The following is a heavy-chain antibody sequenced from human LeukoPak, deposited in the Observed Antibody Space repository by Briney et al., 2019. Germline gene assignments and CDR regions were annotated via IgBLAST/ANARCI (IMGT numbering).Heavy chain of an antibody. J-gene: IGHJ6*03. V-gene: IGHV1-69*01. CDR1: GGTFSSYA. CDR3: ARDQGSGYYRDYYYYYMDV. D-gene: IGHD3-22*01. CDR2: IIPIFGTA. Sequence: SVKVSCKASGGTFSSYAISWVRQAPGQGLEWMGGIIPIFGTANYAQKFQGRVTITADESMSTAYMELSSLRSEDTAVYYCARDQGSGYYRDYYYYYMDVWGKGTTVTVSS.